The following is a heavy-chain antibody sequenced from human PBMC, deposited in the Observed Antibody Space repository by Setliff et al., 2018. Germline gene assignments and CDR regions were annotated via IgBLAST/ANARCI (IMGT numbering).Heavy chain of an antibody. D-gene: IGHD3-3*02. CDR3: AKESLAINTRWFDP. V-gene: IGHV4-38-2*02. J-gene: IGHJ5*02. CDR1: GYSISSGYY. CDR2: IYHSGTT. Sequence: SETLSLTCAVSGYSISSGYYWGWIRQPPGKGLEWIGSIYHSGTTYNAFFASRVTMSIDTTKNQSSLNLNSVTAADTALYYCAKESLAINTRWFDPWGQGILVTVSS.